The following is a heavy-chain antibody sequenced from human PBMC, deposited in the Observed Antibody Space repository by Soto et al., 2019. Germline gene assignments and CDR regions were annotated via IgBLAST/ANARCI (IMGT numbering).Heavy chain of an antibody. CDR3: TIFQRITMVRGVLPATDAFDI. J-gene: IGHJ3*02. D-gene: IGHD3-10*01. Sequence: ASVKVSCKASGYTFTSYDINWVRQATGQGLEWMGWMNPNSGNTGYAQKFQGRVTMTRNTSISTAYMELSSLRSEDTAVYYLTIFQRITMVRGVLPATDAFDIWGQGTMVTVSS. V-gene: IGHV1-8*01. CDR1: GYTFTSYD. CDR2: MNPNSGNT.